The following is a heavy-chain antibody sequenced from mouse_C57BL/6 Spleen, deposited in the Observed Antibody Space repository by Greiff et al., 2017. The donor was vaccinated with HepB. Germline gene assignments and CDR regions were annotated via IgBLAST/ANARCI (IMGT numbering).Heavy chain of an antibody. CDR1: GYAFSSYW. V-gene: IGHV1-80*01. J-gene: IGHJ3*01. Sequence: VKLMESGAELVKPGASVKISCKASGYAFSSYWMNWVKQRPGKGLEWIGQIYPGDGDTNYNVKFKGKATLTADKSSSTAYMQLSSLTSEDSAVYFCARDYYYGSSPFAYWGQGTLVTVSA. D-gene: IGHD1-1*01. CDR2: IYPGDGDT. CDR3: ARDYYYGSSPFAY.